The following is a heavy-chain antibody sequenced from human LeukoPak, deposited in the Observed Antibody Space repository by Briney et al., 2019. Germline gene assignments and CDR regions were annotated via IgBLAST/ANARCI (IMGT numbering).Heavy chain of an antibody. J-gene: IGHJ4*02. D-gene: IGHD3-10*01. CDR3: ARGGRQYGSGSSFDY. CDR1: GGSISSGGYY. CDR2: IYHSGST. Sequence: SETLSLTCTVSGGSISSGGYYWSWIRQPPGKGLEWIGYIYHSGSTYYSPSLKSRVTISVDTSKNQFSLKLSSVTAADTAVYYCARGGRQYGSGSSFDYWGQGTLVTVSP. V-gene: IGHV4-30-2*01.